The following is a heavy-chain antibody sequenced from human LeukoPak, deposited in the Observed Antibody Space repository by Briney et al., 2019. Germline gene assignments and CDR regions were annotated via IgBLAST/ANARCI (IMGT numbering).Heavy chain of an antibody. Sequence: GGSLRLSCAASGFTFSSYSMNWVRQAPGKGLEWVSSISSSRSYIYYADSVKGRFTISRDNAKNSLYLQMNSLRAEDTAVYYCARENRNYYDSSGYYPENWFDPWGQGTLVTVSS. V-gene: IGHV3-21*01. CDR1: GFTFSSYS. J-gene: IGHJ5*02. D-gene: IGHD3-22*01. CDR2: ISSSRSYI. CDR3: ARENRNYYDSSGYYPENWFDP.